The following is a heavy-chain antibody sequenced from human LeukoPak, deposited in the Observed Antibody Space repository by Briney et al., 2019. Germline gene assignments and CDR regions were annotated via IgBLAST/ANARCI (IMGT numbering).Heavy chain of an antibody. Sequence: GASVKVSCKASGYTFSNYGFSWVRQAPGQGLEWMGGIIPIFGTANYAQKFQGRVTITADESTSTAYMELSSLRSEDTAVYYCALGYCSSTSCYPWGQGTLVTVSS. CDR3: ALGYCSSTSCYP. CDR1: GYTFSNYG. V-gene: IGHV1-69*13. D-gene: IGHD2-2*01. J-gene: IGHJ5*02. CDR2: IIPIFGTA.